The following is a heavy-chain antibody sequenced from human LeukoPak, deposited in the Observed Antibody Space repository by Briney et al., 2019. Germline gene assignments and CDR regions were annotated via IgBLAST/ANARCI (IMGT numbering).Heavy chain of an antibody. V-gene: IGHV3-21*04. D-gene: IGHD3-16*01. CDR1: GFTFSSYS. Sequence: TGGSLRLSCAASGFTFSSYSMNWVRQAPGKGLEWVSSISSSSSYIYYADSVKGRFTISRDNSKNTLYLQMNSLRAEDTAVYYCARARDAGGSDWGQGTLVTVSS. J-gene: IGHJ4*02. CDR3: ARARDAGGSD. CDR2: ISSSSSYI.